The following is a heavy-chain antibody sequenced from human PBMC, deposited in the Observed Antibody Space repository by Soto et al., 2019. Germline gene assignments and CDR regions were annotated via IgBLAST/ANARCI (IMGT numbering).Heavy chain of an antibody. J-gene: IGHJ6*03. V-gene: IGHV3-64*01. CDR1: GFTLSGYA. D-gene: IGHD6-6*01. CDR2: ISTNGVGT. Sequence: GGSLRLACAASGFTLSGYAMDWVRQAPGKGLEYVSGISTNGVGTYYANSVQGRFTISRDNSKNTVYLQMGSLRPEDMAVYYCARRARPDFYYMDVWGKGTTVTVSS. CDR3: ARRARPDFYYMDV.